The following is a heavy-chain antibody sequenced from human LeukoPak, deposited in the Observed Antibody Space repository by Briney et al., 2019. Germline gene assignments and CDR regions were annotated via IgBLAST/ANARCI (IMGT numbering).Heavy chain of an antibody. D-gene: IGHD3-10*01. CDR1: GYTFTSYD. Sequence: ASVKVSCKASGYTFTSYDINWVRQATGQGLEWMGWMNPNSGNTGYAQKFQGRVTMTRNTSISTAYMELSSLRSEDTAVYYCARGATMVRGVSYYYYMDVWGKGTTVTISS. J-gene: IGHJ6*03. CDR2: MNPNSGNT. V-gene: IGHV1-8*01. CDR3: ARGATMVRGVSYYYYMDV.